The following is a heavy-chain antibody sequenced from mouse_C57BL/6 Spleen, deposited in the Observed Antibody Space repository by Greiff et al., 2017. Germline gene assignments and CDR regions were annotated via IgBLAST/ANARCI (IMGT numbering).Heavy chain of an antibody. D-gene: IGHD2-5*01. J-gene: IGHJ4*01. CDR3: ARDGAYYSNYDAMDY. V-gene: IGHV5-16*01. CDR1: GFTFSDYY. CDR2: INYDGSST. Sequence: DVKLVESEGGLVQPGSSMKLSCTASGFTFSDYYMAWVRQVPEKGLEWVANINYDGSSTYYLDSLKSRFIISRDNAKNILYLQMSSLKSEDTATYYCARDGAYYSNYDAMDYWGQGTSVTVSS.